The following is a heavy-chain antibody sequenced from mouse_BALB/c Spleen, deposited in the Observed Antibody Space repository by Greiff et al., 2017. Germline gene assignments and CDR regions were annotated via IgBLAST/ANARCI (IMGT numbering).Heavy chain of an antibody. CDR2: ISSGGSYT. J-gene: IGHJ2*01. CDR1: GFTFSSYA. V-gene: IGHV5-9-1*01. Sequence: DVMLVESGGGLVKPGGSLKLSCAASGFTFSSYAMSWVRQTPEKRLEWVATISSGGSYTYYPDSVKGRFTISRDNAKNTLYLQMSSLRSEDTAMYYCASLYYDYYFDYWGQGTTLTVSS. D-gene: IGHD2-4*01. CDR3: ASLYYDYYFDY.